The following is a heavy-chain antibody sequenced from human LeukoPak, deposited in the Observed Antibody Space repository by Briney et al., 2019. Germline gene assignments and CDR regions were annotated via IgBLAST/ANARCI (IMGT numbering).Heavy chain of an antibody. CDR2: IRYDGSNK. V-gene: IGHV3-30*02. Sequence: QAGGSLRLSCAASGFAFSSYGMHWVRQAPGKGLEWVAFIRYDGSNKYYADSVKGRSTISRDNSKNTLYLQMNSLRAEDTAVYYCARGAWQLVEGGYYFDYWGQGTLVTVSS. CDR3: ARGAWQLVEGGYYFDY. J-gene: IGHJ4*02. CDR1: GFAFSSYG. D-gene: IGHD6-6*01.